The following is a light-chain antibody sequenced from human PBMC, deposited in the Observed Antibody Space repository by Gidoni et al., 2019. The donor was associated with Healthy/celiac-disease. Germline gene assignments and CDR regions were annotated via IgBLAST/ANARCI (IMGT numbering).Light chain of an antibody. CDR1: QGISSY. V-gene: IGKV1-9*01. Sequence: IWLTQSPSFLSASVGDRVTITCRASQGISSYLAWYQQKPGKAPKLLIYAASTLQSGVPSRFSGSGSGTEFTLTISSLQPEDFATYYCQQLNSYPWTFGQGTKVEIK. CDR2: AAS. J-gene: IGKJ1*01. CDR3: QQLNSYPWT.